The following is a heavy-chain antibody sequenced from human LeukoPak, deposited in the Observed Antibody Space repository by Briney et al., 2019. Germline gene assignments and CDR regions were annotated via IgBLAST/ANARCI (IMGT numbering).Heavy chain of an antibody. V-gene: IGHV1-69*05. D-gene: IGHD5-18*01. Sequence: SVKVSCKASGGTFSSYAISWVRQAPGQGLGWMGGIIPIFGTANYAQKFQGRVTITTDESTSTAYMELSSLRSEDTAVYYCARVLRGYSYGAVDYWGQGTLVTVSS. CDR3: ARVLRGYSYGAVDY. CDR2: IIPIFGTA. J-gene: IGHJ4*02. CDR1: GGTFSSYA.